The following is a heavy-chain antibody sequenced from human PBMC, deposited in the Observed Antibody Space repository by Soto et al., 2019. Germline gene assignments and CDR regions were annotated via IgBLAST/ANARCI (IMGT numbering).Heavy chain of an antibody. J-gene: IGHJ6*02. V-gene: IGHV1-69*06. D-gene: IGHD3-10*01. CDR3: AAGKMAAYYGMDV. CDR2: IIPIFGTA. Sequence: SVKVSCKASGGTFSSYAISWVRQAPGQGLEWMGGIIPIFGTANYAQKFQGRVTITADKSTSTAYMELSSLRSEHTAVYYCAAGKMAAYYGMDVWGQGTTVTVSS. CDR1: GGTFSSYA.